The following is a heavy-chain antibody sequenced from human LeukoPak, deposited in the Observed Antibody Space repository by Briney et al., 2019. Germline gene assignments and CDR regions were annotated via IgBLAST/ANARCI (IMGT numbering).Heavy chain of an antibody. V-gene: IGHV3-9*01. CDR3: AKAGSYDILTGYYR. CDR1: GFTFDDYA. CDR2: ISWNSGSM. D-gene: IGHD3-9*01. J-gene: IGHJ4*02. Sequence: GRSLRLSCAASGFTFDDYAMHWVRQAQGKGLEWVSGISWNSGSMGYADSVKGRFTISRDNAKNSLYLQMNSLRAEDTALYYCAKAGSYDILTGYYRWGQGTLVTVSS.